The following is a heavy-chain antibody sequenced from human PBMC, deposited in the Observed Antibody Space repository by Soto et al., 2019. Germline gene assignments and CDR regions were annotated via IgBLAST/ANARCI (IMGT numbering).Heavy chain of an antibody. D-gene: IGHD2-15*01. V-gene: IGHV3-15*01. J-gene: IGHJ6*03. CDR2: IRSQSDGGTT. CDR3: TTAPDIVEVVDPSDDSYSYYLDV. Sequence: DVHLVESGGGLVKPGGSLRLSCEASRFTFSNAWMTWLRQAPGMGLEWVGRIRSQSDGGTTDYAAPVKGRFTISRDDSKNMLYLQMNSLKSEDSGVYYCTTAPDIVEVVDPSDDSYSYYLDVWGKGTTVTVSS. CDR1: RFTFSNAW.